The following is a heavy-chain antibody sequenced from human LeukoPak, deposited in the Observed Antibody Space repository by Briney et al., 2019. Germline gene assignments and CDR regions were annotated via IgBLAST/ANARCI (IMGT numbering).Heavy chain of an antibody. Sequence: GASVKVSCKASGYTFTGYYMHWVRQAPGQGLEWMGRIIPIFGTANYAQKFQGRVTITTDESTSTAYMELSSLRSEDTAVYYCAREGDFWSGYYYFDYWGQGTLVTVSS. CDR1: GYTFTGYY. D-gene: IGHD3-3*01. V-gene: IGHV1-69*05. J-gene: IGHJ4*02. CDR3: AREGDFWSGYYYFDY. CDR2: IIPIFGTA.